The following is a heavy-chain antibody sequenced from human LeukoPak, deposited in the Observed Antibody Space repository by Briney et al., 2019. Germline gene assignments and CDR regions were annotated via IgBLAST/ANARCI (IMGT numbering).Heavy chain of an antibody. Sequence: GGSLRLSCAASGFTFVTSAMSWVRQAPGKGPEWVSTFGRSGSDTYYSDSVKGRFTIFRDNSKNTLYLQMNSLRDEDTAVYYCAKGSLGSWYYFDYWGQGTLVTVSS. CDR2: FGRSGSDT. CDR3: AKGSLGSWYYFDY. CDR1: GFTFVTSA. J-gene: IGHJ4*02. V-gene: IGHV3-23*01. D-gene: IGHD6-13*01.